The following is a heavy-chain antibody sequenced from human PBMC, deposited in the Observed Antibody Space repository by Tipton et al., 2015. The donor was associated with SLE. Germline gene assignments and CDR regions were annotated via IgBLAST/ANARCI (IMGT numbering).Heavy chain of an antibody. V-gene: IGHV3-11*06. CDR3: ARVGLAAAFDY. J-gene: IGHJ4*02. CDR2: ISSSSSYI. CDR1: GFTFSDYY. D-gene: IGHD6-13*01. Sequence: SLRLSCAASGFTFSDYYMSWIRQAPGKGLEWVSSISSSSSYIYYADSVKGRFTISRDNAKNSLYLQMNSLRAEDTAVYYCARVGLAAAFDYWGQGTLVTVSS.